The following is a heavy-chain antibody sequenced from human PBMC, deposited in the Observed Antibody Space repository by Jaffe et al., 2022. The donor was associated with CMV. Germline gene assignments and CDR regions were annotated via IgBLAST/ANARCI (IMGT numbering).Heavy chain of an antibody. V-gene: IGHV5-51*01. CDR3: ARHVTAAAGTGGYYGMDV. J-gene: IGHJ6*02. CDR1: GYSFTSYW. Sequence: EVQLVQSGAEVKKPGESLKISCKGSGYSFTSYWIGWVRQMPGKGLEWMGIIYPGDSDTRYSPSFQGQVTISADKSISTAYLQWSSLKASDTAMYYCARHVTAAAGTGGYYGMDVWGQGTTVTVSS. CDR2: IYPGDSDT. D-gene: IGHD6-13*01.